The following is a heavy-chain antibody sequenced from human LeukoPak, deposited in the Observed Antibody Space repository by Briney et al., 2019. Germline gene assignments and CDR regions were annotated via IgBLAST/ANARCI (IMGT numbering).Heavy chain of an antibody. J-gene: IGHJ5*02. CDR3: ATDGAGFDT. CDR1: GFTFNDYY. V-gene: IGHV3-11*01. CDR2: INIGGTNT. Sequence: PGGALRLSCAASGFTFNDYYMSWIRQAPGKGLEWLSYINIGGTNTHYADSVKGRFTISRDNAKKSLYLEMNNLRAEDTAVYYCATDGAGFDTWGQGVLVTVSS.